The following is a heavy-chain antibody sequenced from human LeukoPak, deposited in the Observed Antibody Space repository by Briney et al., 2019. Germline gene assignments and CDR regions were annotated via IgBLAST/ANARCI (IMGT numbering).Heavy chain of an antibody. CDR2: IYPGDSDT. D-gene: IGHD3-22*01. J-gene: IGHJ4*02. V-gene: IGHV5-51*01. CDR1: GYSFTSYW. Sequence: GESLKISCKGTGYSFTSYWIGWVRQMPGKGLEWMGIIYPGDSDTRYSPSFQGQVTISADKSISTAYLQWSSLKASDTAMYYCARWLRDSSGYCDYWGQGTLVTVSS. CDR3: ARWLRDSSGYCDY.